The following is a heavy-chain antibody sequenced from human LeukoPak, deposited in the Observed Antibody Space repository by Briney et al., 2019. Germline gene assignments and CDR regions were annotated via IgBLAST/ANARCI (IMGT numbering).Heavy chain of an antibody. CDR3: ARDSSPRYDILTGFYRVVDY. J-gene: IGHJ4*02. Sequence: ASVKVSCKASGYTFTDYYMHWVRQAPGQGLEWMGWINPNSGGTNYAQKFQGRVTMTRDTSISTAYMELNRLRSDDTAVYYCARDSSPRYDILTGFYRVVDYWGQGTLVTVSS. V-gene: IGHV1-2*02. D-gene: IGHD3-9*01. CDR2: INPNSGGT. CDR1: GYTFTDYY.